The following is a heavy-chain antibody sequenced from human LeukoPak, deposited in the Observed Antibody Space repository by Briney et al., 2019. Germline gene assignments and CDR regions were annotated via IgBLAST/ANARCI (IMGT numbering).Heavy chain of an antibody. CDR1: GYTFTGYY. V-gene: IGHV1-2*02. CDR2: INPNSGGT. J-gene: IGHJ5*02. Sequence: ASVKVSCKASGYTFTGYYMHWVRQAPGQGLEWRGWINPNSGGTNYAQKFQGRVTMTRDTSISTAYMELSRLRSDDTAVYYCARDLMAGLSPNCWFDPWGQGTLVTVSS. D-gene: IGHD6-19*01. CDR3: ARDLMAGLSPNCWFDP.